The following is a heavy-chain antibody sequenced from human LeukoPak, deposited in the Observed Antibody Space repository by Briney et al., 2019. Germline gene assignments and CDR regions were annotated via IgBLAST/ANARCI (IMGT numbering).Heavy chain of an antibody. CDR3: ARVMSDDLDY. V-gene: IGHV3-21*01. Sequence: PGGSLRLSCAASGFTFSSYSMNWVRQAPGKGLEWVSSISSSSSYIYYADSVKGRFTISRDNSKNTLYLQMNSLRAEDTAVYYCARVMSDDLDYWGQGTLVTVSS. D-gene: IGHD3-16*01. CDR1: GFTFSSYS. CDR2: ISSSSSYI. J-gene: IGHJ4*02.